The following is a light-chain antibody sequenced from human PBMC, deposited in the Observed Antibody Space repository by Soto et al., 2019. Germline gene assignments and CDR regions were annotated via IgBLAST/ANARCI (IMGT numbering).Light chain of an antibody. CDR1: QSISSF. CDR3: QQSYSTPLT. J-gene: IGKJ4*01. CDR2: AAS. Sequence: DIQMTQSPSSLSASVGDRVTITCRASQSISSFVNWYQQKPRIAPKLLIYAASSLQSGVPSRFSGSGSGTDFTLTISSLRPEDFATYYCQQSYSTPLTFGGGTRVEIK. V-gene: IGKV1-39*01.